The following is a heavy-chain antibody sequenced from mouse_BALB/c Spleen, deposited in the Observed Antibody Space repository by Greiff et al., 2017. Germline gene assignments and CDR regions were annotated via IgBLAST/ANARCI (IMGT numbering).Heavy chain of an antibody. D-gene: IGHD1-1*01. Sequence: EVKLVESGGGLVQPGGSRKLSCAASGFTFSSFGMHWVRQAPEKGLEWVAYISSGSSTIYYADTVKGRFTISRDNPKNTLFLQMTSLRSEDTAMYYCARERGIYGSSHFDYWGQGTTLTVSS. V-gene: IGHV5-17*02. J-gene: IGHJ2*01. CDR3: ARERGIYGSSHFDY. CDR1: GFTFSSFG. CDR2: ISSGSSTI.